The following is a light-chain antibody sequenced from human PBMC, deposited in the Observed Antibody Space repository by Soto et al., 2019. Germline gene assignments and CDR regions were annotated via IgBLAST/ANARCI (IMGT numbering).Light chain of an antibody. CDR2: GNS. CDR3: QSYDSSLSGWV. V-gene: IGLV1-40*01. Sequence: QSVLTQPPSVSGAPGQRVTISCTGYNSNIGAGYDVHWYQQLPGTAPKLLIYGNSNRPSGVPDRFSASKSATSSSLAITGLQAEDEDDYYCQSYDSSLSGWVFGGGTKLTVL. J-gene: IGLJ3*02. CDR1: NSNIGAGYD.